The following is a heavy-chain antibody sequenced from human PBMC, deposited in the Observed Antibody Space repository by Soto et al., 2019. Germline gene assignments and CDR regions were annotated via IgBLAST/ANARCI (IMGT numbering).Heavy chain of an antibody. CDR1: GFTFSSSA. D-gene: IGHD3-16*01. V-gene: IGHV3-23*05. CDR2: INPTGTNT. J-gene: IGHJ4*02. Sequence: GGSLRLSCAASGFTFSSSAMSWVRQAPGTGLEWVSTINPTGTNTHYADSAKGRFTISRDNSRNTVDLQMNSLRAADTALYYCVSWVSDHFDYWGQGTPVTVSS. CDR3: VSWVSDHFDY.